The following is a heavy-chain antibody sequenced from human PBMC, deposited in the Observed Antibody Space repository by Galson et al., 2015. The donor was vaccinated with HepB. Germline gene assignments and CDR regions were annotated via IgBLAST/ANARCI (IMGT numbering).Heavy chain of an antibody. Sequence: SVKVSCKASGGTFSSYAISWVRQAPGQGLEWMGGIIPIFGTANYAQKFQGRVTITADESTSTAYMELSSLRSEDTAVYYCARGSAGEGGIVVVPAAMPDFYYYYYMDVWGKGTTVTVSS. CDR1: GGTFSSYA. D-gene: IGHD2-2*01. CDR2: IIPIFGTA. J-gene: IGHJ6*03. V-gene: IGHV1-69*13. CDR3: ARGSAGEGGIVVVPAAMPDFYYYYYMDV.